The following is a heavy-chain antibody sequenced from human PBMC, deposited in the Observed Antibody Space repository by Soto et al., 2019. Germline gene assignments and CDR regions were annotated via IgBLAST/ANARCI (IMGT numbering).Heavy chain of an antibody. Sequence: EVQLVESGGGLVQPGGSLRLSCAASGFTFSSYSMNWVRQAPGKGLEWVSYISSTSSAIYYADSVKGRFTISRDNAKNSLYLQMNSLRDEDTAVYYCARAGWASSSSYFDYWGQGTLVTVSS. J-gene: IGHJ4*02. CDR2: ISSTSSAI. D-gene: IGHD6-6*01. CDR1: GFTFSSYS. CDR3: ARAGWASSSSYFDY. V-gene: IGHV3-48*02.